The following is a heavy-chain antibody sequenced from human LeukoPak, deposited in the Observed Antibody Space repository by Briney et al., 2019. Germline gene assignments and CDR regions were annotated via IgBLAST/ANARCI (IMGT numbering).Heavy chain of an antibody. Sequence: ASVRVSCKVSGDTLTELSMHWVRQAPGKGLEWMGGFYPEDGEPIYAQKFQGRVTMTEDTSTDTAYMELNSLKSEDTAVYYCAAGGVYDLLDYWGQGTLVTVSS. CDR1: GDTLTELS. CDR3: AAGGVYDLLDY. J-gene: IGHJ4*02. CDR2: FYPEDGEP. V-gene: IGHV1-24*01. D-gene: IGHD2-8*01.